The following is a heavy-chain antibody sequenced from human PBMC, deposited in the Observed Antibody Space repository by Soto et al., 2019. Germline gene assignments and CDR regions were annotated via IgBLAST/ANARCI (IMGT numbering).Heavy chain of an antibody. D-gene: IGHD3-3*01. CDR1: GFSLSTSGMC. CDR2: TDWDDDK. V-gene: IGHV2-70*01. Sequence: ESGPTLVNPTQTLTLTCTFSGFSLSTSGMCVSWIRQPPGKALEWLALTDWDDDKYYSTSLKTRLTISKDTSKNQVVLTMTNMDPVDTATYYCARIRSGFYYYGMDVWGQGTTVTVSS. J-gene: IGHJ6*02. CDR3: ARIRSGFYYYGMDV.